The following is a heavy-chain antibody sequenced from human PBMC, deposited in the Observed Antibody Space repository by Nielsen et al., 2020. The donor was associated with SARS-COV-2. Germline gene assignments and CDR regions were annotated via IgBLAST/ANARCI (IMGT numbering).Heavy chain of an antibody. CDR3: ATPMVRGVIITRYYYGMDV. D-gene: IGHD3-10*01. J-gene: IGHJ6*02. V-gene: IGHV1-24*01. Sequence: WVRQAPGQGLEWMGGFDPEDGETIYAQKFQGRVTMTEDTSTDTAYMELSSLRSEDTAVYYCATPMVRGVIITRYYYGMDVWGQGTTVTVSS. CDR2: FDPEDGET.